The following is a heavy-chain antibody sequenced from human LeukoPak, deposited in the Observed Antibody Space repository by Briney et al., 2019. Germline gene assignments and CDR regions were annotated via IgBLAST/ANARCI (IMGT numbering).Heavy chain of an antibody. D-gene: IGHD5-12*01. Sequence: GGYLRLSCAASGFTFSTYAMSWVRQAPGKGLEWVSAISANGGSTFYADSVKGRFTVSRDSSKDTLYLQMNSLRAEDTAVYFCVRKALGYRLGYGDYWGQGTLVTVSS. CDR3: VRKALGYRLGYGDY. CDR1: GFTFSTYA. J-gene: IGHJ4*02. CDR2: ISANGGST. V-gene: IGHV3-23*01.